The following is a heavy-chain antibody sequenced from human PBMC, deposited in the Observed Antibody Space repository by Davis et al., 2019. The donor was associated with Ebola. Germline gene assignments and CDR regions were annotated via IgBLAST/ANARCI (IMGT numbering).Heavy chain of an antibody. CDR2: INPNSGGT. J-gene: IGHJ4*02. CDR3: ARGSRYFDWLSPSPLDS. D-gene: IGHD3-9*01. V-gene: IGHV1-2*05. CDR1: GYTFTGYY. Sequence: ASVKVSCKASGYTFTGYYLHWVRQAPGQGLEWMGRINPNSGGTNYAQKFQGRVTMTRDTSISTAYMELSRLTSDDTVVFYCARGSRYFDWLSPSPLDSWGQGTLVTVSS.